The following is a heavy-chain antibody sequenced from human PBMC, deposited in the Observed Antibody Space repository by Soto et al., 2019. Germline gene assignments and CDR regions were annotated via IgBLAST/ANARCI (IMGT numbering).Heavy chain of an antibody. Sequence: GASVKVSCKTSGYTFTTYGVSWVRQAPGQGLEWMAWISAYNGNTNYAQKLQGRVTMTTDTSTSTAYMELRGLRSDDTAVYYCARDRYYYGSGSYYISWFDPWGQGTLVTVSS. D-gene: IGHD3-10*01. CDR3: ARDRYYYGSGSYYISWFDP. CDR2: ISAYNGNT. V-gene: IGHV1-18*04. CDR1: GYTFTTYG. J-gene: IGHJ5*02.